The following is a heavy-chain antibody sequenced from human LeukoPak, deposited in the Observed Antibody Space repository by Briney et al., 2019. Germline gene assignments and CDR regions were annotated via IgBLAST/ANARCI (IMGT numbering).Heavy chain of an antibody. CDR2: ISAYNGNT. V-gene: IGHV1-18*01. D-gene: IGHD6-19*01. J-gene: IGHJ4*02. CDR1: GYTFTSYG. Sequence: GASVNVSCKASGYTFTSYGISWVRQAPGQGLEWMGWISAYNGNTNYAQKLQGRVTMTTDTSTSTAYMELRSLRSDDTAVYYCARDLLREAVAGTGVDYWGQGTLVTVSS. CDR3: ARDLLREAVAGTGVDY.